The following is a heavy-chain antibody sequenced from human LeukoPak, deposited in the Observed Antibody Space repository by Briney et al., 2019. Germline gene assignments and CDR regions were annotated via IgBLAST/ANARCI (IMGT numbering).Heavy chain of an antibody. D-gene: IGHD3-10*01. CDR2: TCPGDSDT. CDR3: ARHGGEYGGYDFSYYGLDV. J-gene: IGHJ6*02. CDR1: GYGFSSYW. V-gene: IGHV5-51*01. Sequence: GESLKISCKGSGYGFSSYWIGWVRQMPGKGLEYMGITCPGDSDTRYSRSFQGQVTISADKSISTAYLQWSSLKASDTAMYYCARHGGEYGGYDFSYYGLDVWGQGTTVTVSS.